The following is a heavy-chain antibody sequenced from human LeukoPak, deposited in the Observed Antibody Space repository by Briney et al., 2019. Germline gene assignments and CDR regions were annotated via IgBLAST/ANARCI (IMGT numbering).Heavy chain of an antibody. CDR2: MHYSGNFYSESA. V-gene: IGHV4-39*07. Sequence: PETLSLTCSVSGASIDRSSFYWAGIRQPPGKGLEWIGSMHYSGNFYSESAYYNPSLRSRATISVDTSKNQFSLKLSSVTAADTAVYYCARDRGQHLVRGYFDYWGQGTLVTVSS. D-gene: IGHD6-13*01. CDR1: GASIDRSSFY. CDR3: ARDRGQHLVRGYFDY. J-gene: IGHJ4*02.